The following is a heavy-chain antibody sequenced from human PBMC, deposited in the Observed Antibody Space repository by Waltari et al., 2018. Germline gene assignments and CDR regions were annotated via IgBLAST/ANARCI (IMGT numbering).Heavy chain of an antibody. CDR1: DGAINIFY. CDR3: AKGGESRVSSSWYPDY. CDR2: VQYSGST. V-gene: IGHV4-59*01. Sequence: QVQLQESGPGLVKPSETLSLTCTVSDGAINIFYWSWIRQPPGKGLEWTWLVQYSGSTHSNPSLPSRVTISVDKSKIQFSLRLRSVTAADTAMYYCAKGGESRVSSSWYPDYWGQGTLVTVSS. D-gene: IGHD6-13*01. J-gene: IGHJ4*02.